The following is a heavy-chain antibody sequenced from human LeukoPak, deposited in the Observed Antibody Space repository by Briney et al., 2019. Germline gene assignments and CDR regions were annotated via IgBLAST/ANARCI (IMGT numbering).Heavy chain of an antibody. CDR1: GFTFSSYA. D-gene: IGHD2-2*01. CDR3: ARGQIADSSTSWLDY. V-gene: IGHV3-30-3*01. Sequence: GRSLILSCAASGFTFSSYAMHWVRQAPGKGLEWGAVISYDGSNKYYADSVKGRFTISRDNSKNTLYLQMNSLRAEDTAVYYCARGQIADSSTSWLDYWGQGTLVTVSS. CDR2: ISYDGSNK. J-gene: IGHJ4*02.